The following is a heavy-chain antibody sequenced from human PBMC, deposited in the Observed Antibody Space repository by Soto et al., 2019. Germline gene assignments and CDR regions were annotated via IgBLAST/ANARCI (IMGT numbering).Heavy chain of an antibody. D-gene: IGHD1-26*01. CDR3: TRQYSNAFDY. Sequence: QVQLQESGPGLVKPSETLSLTCTVSGGSISSYYWSWIRQAPGKGLEWIGYIHFSGSTKYNPSLNNRVTTTIDTSNNQFSLKVTSVTAADTAVYYCTRQYSNAFDYWGQGTLVTVSS. V-gene: IGHV4-59*08. CDR1: GGSISSYY. CDR2: IHFSGST. J-gene: IGHJ4*02.